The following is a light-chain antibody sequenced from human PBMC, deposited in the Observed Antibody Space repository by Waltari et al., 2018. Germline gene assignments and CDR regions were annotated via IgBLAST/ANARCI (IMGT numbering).Light chain of an antibody. V-gene: IGKV4-1*01. CDR1: QSVLFNSNNHNY. Sequence: DIVMTQSPDSLAVSLGERATINCKSSQSVLFNSNNHNYLAWYQQKSGQPPNLLIYWASTRRSGVPDRFSGSGSETDFTLTISSLQAEDVAVYYCQQYYSAPYTFGQGTKLEIK. CDR2: WAS. CDR3: QQYYSAPYT. J-gene: IGKJ2*01.